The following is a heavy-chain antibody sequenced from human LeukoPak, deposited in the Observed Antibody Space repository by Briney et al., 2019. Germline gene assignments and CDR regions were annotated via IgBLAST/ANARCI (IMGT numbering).Heavy chain of an antibody. J-gene: IGHJ3*02. D-gene: IGHD3-22*01. Sequence: GGSLRLSCATSGFTFSNAWMNWVRQAPGKGLEWVSVIYSGGSTYYADSVKGRFTISRDNSKNTLYLQMNSLRAEDTAVYYCARVTMIVFDIWGQGTMVTVSS. CDR1: GFTFSNAW. CDR3: ARVTMIVFDI. V-gene: IGHV3-53*01. CDR2: IYSGGST.